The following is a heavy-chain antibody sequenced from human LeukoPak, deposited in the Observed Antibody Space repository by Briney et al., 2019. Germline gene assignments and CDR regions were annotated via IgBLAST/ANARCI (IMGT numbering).Heavy chain of an antibody. Sequence: PGGSLRLSCAVSGFTFNSYAMSWVRQAPGKGLEWVSAISGSGRSTYYADSVKGRFTISRDNSKNTLYLQMNSLRAEDTAVYSRAKGSPLGYCSSTSCYPLDSWGQGTLVTVSS. V-gene: IGHV3-23*01. CDR1: GFTFNSYA. D-gene: IGHD2-2*01. J-gene: IGHJ5*01. CDR3: AKGSPLGYCSSTSCYPLDS. CDR2: ISGSGRST.